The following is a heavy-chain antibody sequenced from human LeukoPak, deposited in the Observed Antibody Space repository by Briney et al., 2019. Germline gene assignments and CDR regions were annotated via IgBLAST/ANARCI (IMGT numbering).Heavy chain of an antibody. J-gene: IGHJ4*02. CDR1: GFTFSYAW. CDR2: IKSITDGGTT. V-gene: IGHV3-15*01. CDR3: TTDGLDAPLANTADY. Sequence: GGSLRLSCAASGFTFSYAWMSWVRQAPGKGLEWIGRIKSITDGGTTDYAAPVKGRFTISRDDSTNTLYLQMNSLKTEDTAVFYCTTDGLDAPLANTADYWGQGTLVTVSS. D-gene: IGHD5-18*01.